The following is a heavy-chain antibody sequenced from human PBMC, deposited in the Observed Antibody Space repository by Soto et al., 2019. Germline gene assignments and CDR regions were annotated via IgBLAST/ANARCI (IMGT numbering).Heavy chain of an antibody. CDR1: GFTFSSYE. D-gene: IGHD6-13*01. Sequence: XGSLRLSCAASGFTFSSYEMNWVRQAPGKGLEWVSYISSSGSTIYYADSVKGRFTISRDNAKNSLYLQMNSLRAEDTAVYYCARVDRPEADSIAAAGHFDYWGQGTLVTV. CDR3: ARVDRPEADSIAAAGHFDY. CDR2: ISSSGSTI. J-gene: IGHJ4*02. V-gene: IGHV3-48*03.